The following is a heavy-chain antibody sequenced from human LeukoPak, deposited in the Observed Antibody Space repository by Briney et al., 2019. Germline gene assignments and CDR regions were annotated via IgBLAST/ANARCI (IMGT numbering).Heavy chain of an antibody. CDR2: ISDSGDST. CDR3: ARPDCSSTSCYTLEY. Sequence: GGSLRLSCEASGFTFRSYTMRWVRQAPGKGLEWVSSISDSGDSTDYADSVKGWFTISRDNAKDTLYLQMNSLRADDTAVYYCARPDCSSTSCYTLEYWGQGTLVTVSS. V-gene: IGHV3-23*01. CDR1: GFTFRSYT. J-gene: IGHJ4*02. D-gene: IGHD2-2*02.